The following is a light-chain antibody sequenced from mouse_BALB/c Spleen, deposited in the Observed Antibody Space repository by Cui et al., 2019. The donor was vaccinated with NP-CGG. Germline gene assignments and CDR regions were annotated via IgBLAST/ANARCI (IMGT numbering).Light chain of an antibody. CDR2: GIN. V-gene: IGLV1*01. Sequence: QAFVTQKSAPTTSPGETVTLTCRSSTGAVTTSNYANWVQEKPDHLFTGLIGGINNRAPGVPARFSGSLIGDKAALTITGAQTEDEAIYFCALWYSNHWVFGGGTKLTVL. CDR3: ALWYSNHWV. J-gene: IGLJ1*01. CDR1: TGAVTTSNY.